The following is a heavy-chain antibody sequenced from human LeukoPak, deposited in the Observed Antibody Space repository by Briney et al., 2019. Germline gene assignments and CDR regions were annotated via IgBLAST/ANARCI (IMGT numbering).Heavy chain of an antibody. D-gene: IGHD3-10*01. V-gene: IGHV3-7*01. Sequence: PGGSLRLSCAASGFTFSSYWMSWVRQAPGKGLEWVANIKQDGSEKYYADSVKGRFTISRDNSKNTLYLQMNSLRAEDTAVYYCAKGGESYYYYGMDVWGQGTTVTVSS. CDR1: GFTFSSYW. J-gene: IGHJ6*02. CDR3: AKGGESYYYYGMDV. CDR2: IKQDGSEK.